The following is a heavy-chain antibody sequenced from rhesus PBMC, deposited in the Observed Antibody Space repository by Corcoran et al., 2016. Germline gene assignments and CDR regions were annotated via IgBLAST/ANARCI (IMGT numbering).Heavy chain of an antibody. CDR2: ISGSSGST. J-gene: IGHJ4*01. D-gene: IGHD6-31*01. Sequence: SGPGLVKPSETLSLTCAVSGYSISSGYYWGWIRQPPGKGLEYIGYISGSSGSTYYNPSLKSRVTISKDTSKNQFSLKLSSVTAADTAVYYCARLAAAGSIFDYWGQGVLVTVSS. CDR3: ARLAAAGSIFDY. CDR1: GYSISSGYY. V-gene: IGHV4-99*01.